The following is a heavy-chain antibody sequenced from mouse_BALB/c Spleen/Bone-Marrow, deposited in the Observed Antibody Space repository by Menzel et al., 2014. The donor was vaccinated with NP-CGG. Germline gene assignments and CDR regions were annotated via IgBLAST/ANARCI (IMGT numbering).Heavy chain of an antibody. CDR1: GYTFSSYT. J-gene: IGHJ2*01. CDR2: INPSSDYT. V-gene: IGHV1-4*02. Sequence: VKLQESAAELARPGASVKMSCKASGYTFSSYTMRWVKQRPGQDLEWIGFINPSSDYTEYNQKFKDKTTLTADKPSNTAYMQLSSLTSEDSAVYYCAKPTVVAHFDYWGQGTTLTVSS. D-gene: IGHD1-1*01. CDR3: AKPTVVAHFDY.